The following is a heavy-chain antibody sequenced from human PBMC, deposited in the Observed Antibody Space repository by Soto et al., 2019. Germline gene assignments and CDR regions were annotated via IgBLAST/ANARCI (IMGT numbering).Heavy chain of an antibody. J-gene: IGHJ6*02. CDR2: ISGSGGST. D-gene: IGHD3-3*01. CDR1: GFTFSSYA. CDR3: AKDMTPVRFLEWLTLDYYGMDV. V-gene: IGHV3-23*01. Sequence: EVQLLESGGGLVQPGGSLRLSCAASGFTFSSYAMSWVRQAPGKGLEWVSAISGSGGSTYYADSVKGRFTISRDNSKNTLYLQMNSLRAGDTAVYYCAKDMTPVRFLEWLTLDYYGMDVWGQGTTVTVSS.